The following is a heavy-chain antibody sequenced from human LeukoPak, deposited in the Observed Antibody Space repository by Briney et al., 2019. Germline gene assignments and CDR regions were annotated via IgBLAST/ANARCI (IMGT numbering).Heavy chain of an antibody. Sequence: SETLSLTCTVSGGSISSGGYYWSWIRQPPGKGLEWIGYIYHSGSTYYNPSLKSRVTISVDRSKNQFSLKLTSVTAADTAVYYCARNWGWDYWGQGTLVTVSS. CDR2: IYHSGST. J-gene: IGHJ4*02. D-gene: IGHD7-27*01. V-gene: IGHV4-30-2*01. CDR3: ARNWGWDY. CDR1: GGSISSGGYY.